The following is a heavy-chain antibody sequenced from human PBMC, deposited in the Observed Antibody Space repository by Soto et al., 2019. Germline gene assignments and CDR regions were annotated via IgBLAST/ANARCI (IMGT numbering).Heavy chain of an antibody. J-gene: IGHJ6*02. CDR1: GYTFTSYG. V-gene: IGHV1-18*01. Sequence: QVQLVQSGAEVKKPGASVKVSCKASGYTFTSYGISWVRQAPGQGLEWMGWISAYNGNTNYAQKLQGRVTMTTDTXTSTADMGLRTLRSDDTAVYYCARGGKYYTNGVGSFYGMDVWGQGTTVTVSS. D-gene: IGHD2-8*01. CDR3: ARGGKYYTNGVGSFYGMDV. CDR2: ISAYNGNT.